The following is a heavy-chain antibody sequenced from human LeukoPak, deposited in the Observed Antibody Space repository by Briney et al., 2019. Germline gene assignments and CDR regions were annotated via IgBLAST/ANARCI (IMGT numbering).Heavy chain of an antibody. CDR1: GFTFSSYE. D-gene: IGHD3-10*01. Sequence: PGGSLRLSCAASGFTFSSYEMNWVRQAPGKGLEWVSYISSSGSTIYYADSVKGRFTISRDNAKNSLYLQMNSLRAEDTALYYCARSMVRGVIRNAFDIWGQGTMVTVSS. J-gene: IGHJ3*02. CDR3: ARSMVRGVIRNAFDI. CDR2: ISSSGSTI. V-gene: IGHV3-48*03.